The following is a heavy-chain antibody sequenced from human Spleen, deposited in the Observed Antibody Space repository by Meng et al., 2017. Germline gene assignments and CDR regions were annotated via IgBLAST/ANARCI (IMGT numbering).Heavy chain of an antibody. Sequence: SVKVSCKASGGTFSSYAISWVRQAPGQGLEWMGGIIPIFGTANYAQKFQGRVTITADESTSTAYMELSNLRSEDTAVYYCAREGRSGGDAFDIWGQGTMVNVSS. D-gene: IGHD3-16*01. J-gene: IGHJ3*02. CDR2: IIPIFGTA. CDR1: GGTFSSYA. V-gene: IGHV1-69*13. CDR3: AREGRSGGDAFDI.